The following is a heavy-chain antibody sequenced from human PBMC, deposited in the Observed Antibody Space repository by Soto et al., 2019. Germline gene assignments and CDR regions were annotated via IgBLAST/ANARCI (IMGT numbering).Heavy chain of an antibody. V-gene: IGHV3-30*18. Sequence: GGSLRLSCVASGFTFSSYGMHWVRQAPGKGLEWVAIISYDGSNTYCADSVKDRFTISRDNSKNTLYLQMNSLRAEDTSVYYCAKEGGLSGSYYISSSYYFDYWGQGTLVTVSS. CDR1: GFTFSSYG. CDR2: ISYDGSNT. D-gene: IGHD1-26*01. CDR3: AKEGGLSGSYYISSSYYFDY. J-gene: IGHJ4*02.